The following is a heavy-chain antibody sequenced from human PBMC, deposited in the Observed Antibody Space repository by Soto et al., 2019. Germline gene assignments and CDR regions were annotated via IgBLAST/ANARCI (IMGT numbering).Heavy chain of an antibody. V-gene: IGHV3-23*01. CDR3: AKDPTPSYYYDSSGYYSRYFQH. CDR2: ISGSGGTT. J-gene: IGHJ1*01. D-gene: IGHD3-22*01. Sequence: GGSLRLSCAASGFSSSSFAMSWVRQGPGKGLEWVASISGSGGTTYHADSVKGRFTISRDNFKNTLSLQMKNLRAADTAVYYCAKDPTPSYYYDSSGYYSRYFQHWGQGTLVTVSS. CDR1: GFSSSSFA.